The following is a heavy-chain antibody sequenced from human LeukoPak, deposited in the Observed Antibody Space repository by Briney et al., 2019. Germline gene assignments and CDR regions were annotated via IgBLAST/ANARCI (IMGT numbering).Heavy chain of an antibody. D-gene: IGHD3-22*01. CDR3: ARQEADSSGYYYSKIDY. CDR2: IYPGDSDT. J-gene: IGHJ4*02. CDR1: GFTFRSYW. V-gene: IGHV5-51*01. Sequence: SGGSLRLSCAASGFTFRSYWMSWVRQMPGKGLEWMGIIYPGDSDTRYSPSFQGHITISADKSISTAYLQWSSLKASDTAMYYCARQEADSSGYYYSKIDYWGQGTLVTVSS.